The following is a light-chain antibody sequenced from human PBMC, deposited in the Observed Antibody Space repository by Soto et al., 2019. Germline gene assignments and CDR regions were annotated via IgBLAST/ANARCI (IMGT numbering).Light chain of an antibody. CDR3: SSYAASNNLGV. CDR2: EVS. V-gene: IGLV2-8*01. J-gene: IGLJ2*01. CDR1: SSDVGGYNY. Sequence: QSALIQPPSASGSPGQSVTISCIGTSSDVGGYNYVSWYRQHPGKAPKLMIYEVSKRPSGVPDRFSGSKSGNTASLTVSGLQAEDEADYYCSSYAASNNLGVFGGGTKVTVL.